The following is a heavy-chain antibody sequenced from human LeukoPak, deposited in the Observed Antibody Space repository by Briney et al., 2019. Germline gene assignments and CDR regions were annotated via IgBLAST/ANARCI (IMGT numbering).Heavy chain of an antibody. Sequence: PGGSLTLSCAASGFTFSDYWMHWVRQAPGKGLVWVSRISSDGSRVTYADSVKGRFTISRDNAKNTLYLQMNSLRAEDTAVYYCAKGGLVHRFDPWGQGTLVTVSS. V-gene: IGHV3-74*01. CDR3: AKGGLVHRFDP. CDR2: ISSDGSRV. CDR1: GFTFSDYW. J-gene: IGHJ5*02.